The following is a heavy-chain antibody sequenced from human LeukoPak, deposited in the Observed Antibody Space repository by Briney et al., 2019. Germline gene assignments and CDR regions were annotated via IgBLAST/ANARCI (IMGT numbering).Heavy chain of an antibody. CDR3: ANLWDIVATIVDY. V-gene: IGHV3-23*01. J-gene: IGHJ4*02. CDR1: GFIFGHYV. D-gene: IGHD5-12*01. CDR2: IHNGGGET. Sequence: GGSLTLSCTASGFIFGHYVMTWVRQAPGKGLEWVSSIHNGGGETYYADAVKGRFTISRDNSKNTLYLQMNSLRAEDTAVYYCANLWDIVATIVDYWGQGTLVTVSS.